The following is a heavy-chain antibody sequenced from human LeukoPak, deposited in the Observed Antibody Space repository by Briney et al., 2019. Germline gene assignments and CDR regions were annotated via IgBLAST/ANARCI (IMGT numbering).Heavy chain of an antibody. D-gene: IGHD5-18*01. V-gene: IGHV1-2*04. Sequence: ASVKVSCKASGYTVTGHYLHWVRQAPGQGLEWMGWINPNSGVTNYAQKFQGWVTMTRDTSINTAYMELHSLTSDDTAMYYCAKDAYSGFSSSYNMDSWGQGTLVTVSS. CDR3: AKDAYSGFSSSYNMDS. CDR1: GYTVTGHY. CDR2: INPNSGVT. J-gene: IGHJ4*02.